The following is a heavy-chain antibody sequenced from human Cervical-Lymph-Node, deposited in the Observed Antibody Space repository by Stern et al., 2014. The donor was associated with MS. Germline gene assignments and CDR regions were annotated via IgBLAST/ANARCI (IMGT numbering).Heavy chain of an antibody. J-gene: IGHJ4*02. CDR1: GFTVSSNY. CDR3: AREEHSSGWVFDY. Sequence: EVQLVESGGGLIQPGGSLRLSCAASGFTVSSNYMSWVRQAPGKGLEWVSVIYSGGSTYYADSVKGRFTISRDNSKNTLYLQMNSLRAEDTAVYYCAREEHSSGWVFDYWGQGTLVTVSS. V-gene: IGHV3-53*01. CDR2: IYSGGST. D-gene: IGHD6-19*01.